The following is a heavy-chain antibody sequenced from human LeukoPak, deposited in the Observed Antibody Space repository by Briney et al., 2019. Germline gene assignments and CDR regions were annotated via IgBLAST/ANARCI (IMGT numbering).Heavy chain of an antibody. CDR1: GYTFTSYG. V-gene: IGHV1-2*06. CDR3: ARGSTYYDFWSGYYATNP. Sequence: ASVKVSCKASGYTFTSYGISWVRQAPGQGLEWMGRINPNSGGTNYAQKFQGRVTMTRDTSISTAYMELSRLRSDDTAVYYCARGSTYYDFWSGYYATNPWGQGTLVTVSS. J-gene: IGHJ5*02. D-gene: IGHD3-3*01. CDR2: INPNSGGT.